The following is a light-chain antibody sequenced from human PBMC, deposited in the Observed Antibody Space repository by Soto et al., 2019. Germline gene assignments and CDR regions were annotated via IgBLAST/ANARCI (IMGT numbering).Light chain of an antibody. J-gene: IGLJ2*01. CDR3: CSYAGSYSWV. CDR2: DVT. Sequence: QSALTQSPSVSGSPGQSVTISCTGTSSDVGSYNRVSWYQQPPGTAPKLMIYDVTKRPSGVPDRISGSKSGNTASLTISGLQAEDEADYYCCSYAGSYSWVFGGGTKLTVL. CDR1: SSDVGSYNR. V-gene: IGLV2-18*02.